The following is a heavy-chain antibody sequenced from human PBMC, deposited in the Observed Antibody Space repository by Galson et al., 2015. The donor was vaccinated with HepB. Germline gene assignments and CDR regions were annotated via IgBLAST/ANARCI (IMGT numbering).Heavy chain of an antibody. Sequence: SLRLSCASSGFAFSDYWMSWVRQSPGKGLEWVANIKQDGGEEYYVDSVRGRFTISRDNAKNSLYLQMNSLRAEDTAVYYCARDPCSLFGPQVYSGMDVRGQGTTVTVSS. V-gene: IGHV3-7*01. CDR2: IKQDGGEE. CDR1: GFAFSDYW. D-gene: IGHD3/OR15-3a*01. J-gene: IGHJ6*02. CDR3: ARDPCSLFGPQVYSGMDV.